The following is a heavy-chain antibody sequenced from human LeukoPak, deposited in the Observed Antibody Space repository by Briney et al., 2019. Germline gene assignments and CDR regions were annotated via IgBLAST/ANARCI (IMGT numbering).Heavy chain of an antibody. D-gene: IGHD1-26*01. J-gene: IGHJ4*02. CDR1: GFTFSTYG. CDR3: AKGRELYYFDY. V-gene: IGHV3-30*18. Sequence: GRSLRLSCAAPGFTFSTYGMHCVRQAPGKGMEWVAVISYDGSNKYYADSVKGRFTISRDNSKNTLYLQMNSLRAEDTAVYYCAKGRELYYFDYWGQGTLVTVSS. CDR2: ISYDGSNK.